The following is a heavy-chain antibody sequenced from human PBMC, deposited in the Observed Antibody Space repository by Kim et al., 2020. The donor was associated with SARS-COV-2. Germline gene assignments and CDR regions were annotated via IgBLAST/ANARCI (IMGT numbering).Heavy chain of an antibody. Sequence: SETLSLTCTVSGGSISSSNYYWGWIRQPPGKGLEWIGNIYYSGTTYYNPSLKSRVTISVDTSKNQFSLRLSSVTAADTAVYYCARLVLCTSCSFGGWFDPWGQGTLVTVSS. D-gene: IGHD2-2*01. J-gene: IGHJ5*02. CDR2: IYYSGTT. CDR1: GGSISSSNYY. CDR3: ARLVLCTSCSFGGWFDP. V-gene: IGHV4-39*01.